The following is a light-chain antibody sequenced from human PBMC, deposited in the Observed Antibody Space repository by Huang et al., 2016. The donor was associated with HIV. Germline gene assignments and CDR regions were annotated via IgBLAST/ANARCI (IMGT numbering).Light chain of an antibody. Sequence: EIVMTQSPATLSVSPGERATLSCRASQSVSSNLAWYQQEPGQAPRLLIYGASTRATGIPARCSGSGSGTEFTLTISSLQSEDFAVYYCQQYNNWPPWTFGQGTKVEFK. CDR2: GAS. V-gene: IGKV3-15*01. CDR3: QQYNNWPPWT. CDR1: QSVSSN. J-gene: IGKJ1*01.